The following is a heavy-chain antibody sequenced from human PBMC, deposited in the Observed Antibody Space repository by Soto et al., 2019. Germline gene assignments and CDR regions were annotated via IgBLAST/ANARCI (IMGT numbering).Heavy chain of an antibody. V-gene: IGHV3-23*01. Sequence: EVQLLDSGGGLVQPGGSLRLSCAASGFTFSTDAMSWVRQAPGKGLEWVSTISGSGDSSYYATSVKGRFTISRDNSRNTLDLQMNSLRVEDTAVYYCAKGGEGSCSQTSCLYFSDSWGQGTLVTVSS. CDR3: AKGGEGSCSQTSCLYFSDS. CDR2: ISGSGDSS. D-gene: IGHD2-15*01. J-gene: IGHJ4*02. CDR1: GFTFSTDA.